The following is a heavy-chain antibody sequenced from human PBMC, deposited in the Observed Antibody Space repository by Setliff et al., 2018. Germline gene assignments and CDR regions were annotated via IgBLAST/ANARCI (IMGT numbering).Heavy chain of an antibody. CDR2: IKQDGSTK. Sequence: GGSLRLSCAASGFTFSNAWMSWVRQAPGKGLEWVADIKQDGSTKYYLDSVKGRFTISRDNAKRSLYLQMNGLRADDTGVYYCVRDDADNYDAFDNWGQGTLVTVSS. V-gene: IGHV3-7*01. CDR1: GFTFSNAW. J-gene: IGHJ3*02. CDR3: VRDDADNYDAFDN. D-gene: IGHD3-22*01.